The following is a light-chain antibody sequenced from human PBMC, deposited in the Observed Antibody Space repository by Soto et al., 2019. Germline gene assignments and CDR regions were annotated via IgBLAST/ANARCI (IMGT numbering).Light chain of an antibody. CDR3: ISYTDTTSYR. CDR2: AVS. J-gene: IGLJ1*01. CDR1: SSDIGSYDH. V-gene: IGLV2-14*03. Sequence: QSALTQPTSVSGSPGQSISISCSGTSSDIGSYDHVAWYQQFPGKSPKLIIYAVSDRPSGVSDRFSGSKSGISATLTISGLLTMDEADYYCISYTDTTSYRFGSGTNVTV.